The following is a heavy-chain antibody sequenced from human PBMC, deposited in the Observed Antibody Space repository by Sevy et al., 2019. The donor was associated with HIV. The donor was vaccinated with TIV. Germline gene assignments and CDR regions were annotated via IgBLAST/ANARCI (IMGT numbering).Heavy chain of an antibody. CDR1: GYTFTGYY. J-gene: IGHJ3*02. CDR2: INPNSGGT. Sequence: ASVKVSCKASGYTFTGYYMHWVRQAPGQGLEWMGWINPNSGGTNYAQKFQGRVTMTRDTSISTAYMELSRLRSDETAVYYCASPYCSGGSCYLGAFDIWGQGTMVTVSS. V-gene: IGHV1-2*02. CDR3: ASPYCSGGSCYLGAFDI. D-gene: IGHD2-15*01.